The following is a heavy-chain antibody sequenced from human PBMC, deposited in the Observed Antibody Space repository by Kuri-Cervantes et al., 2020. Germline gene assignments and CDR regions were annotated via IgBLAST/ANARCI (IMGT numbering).Heavy chain of an antibody. J-gene: IGHJ4*02. CDR1: GGSISSSSYY. CDR3: ARGRLALRQGPPDY. Sequence: GSLRLSCTVSGGSISSSSYYWGWIRQPPGKGLEWIGSIYYSGGTYYNPSLKSRVTISVDTSKNQFSLKLSSVTAADTAVYYCARGRLALRQGPPDYWGQGTLVTVSS. V-gene: IGHV4-39*07. D-gene: IGHD3-16*01. CDR2: IYYSGGT.